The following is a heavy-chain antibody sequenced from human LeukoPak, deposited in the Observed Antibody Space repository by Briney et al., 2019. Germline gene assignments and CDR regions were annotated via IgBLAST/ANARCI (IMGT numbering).Heavy chain of an antibody. CDR2: ISSSSSYI. CDR3: ARDWRGASRNYYYYYMDV. D-gene: IGHD1-14*01. J-gene: IGHJ6*03. CDR1: GFAFSSYS. Sequence: GGSLRLSCAASGFAFSSYSMNWVRQAPGKGLEWVSSISSSSSYIYYADSVKGRFTISRDAANNMLYLQMNSLRAEDTAVYYCARDWRGASRNYYYYYMDVWGKGTTVTVSS. V-gene: IGHV3-21*01.